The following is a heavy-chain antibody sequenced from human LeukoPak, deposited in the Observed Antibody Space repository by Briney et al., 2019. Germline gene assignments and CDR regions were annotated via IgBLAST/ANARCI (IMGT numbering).Heavy chain of an antibody. D-gene: IGHD2-15*01. V-gene: IGHV3-30*18. Sequence: GGSLRLSCAASGFTFSSYGMHWVRQAPGKGLEWVAVISYDGSNKYYADSVKGRFTISRDNSKNTLYLQMNSLRAEDTAVYYCAKMAVKYCGGSCYEQLSTDYWGQGTLVTVSS. CDR1: GFTFSSYG. CDR3: AKMAVKYCGGSCYEQLSTDY. CDR2: ISYDGSNK. J-gene: IGHJ4*02.